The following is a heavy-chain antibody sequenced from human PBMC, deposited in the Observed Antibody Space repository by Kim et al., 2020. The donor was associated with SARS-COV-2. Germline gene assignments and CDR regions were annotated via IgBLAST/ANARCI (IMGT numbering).Heavy chain of an antibody. D-gene: IGHD3-10*01. CDR1: GFTFNNST. CDR2: MSFDGTNT. Sequence: GGSLRLSCAASGFTFNNSTLSWVRQAPGKGLEWVAFMSFDGTNTHYTDSVKGRFIISRDNSKNTLYLQMTSLRPEDTAVYYCARHRVLYFDSWGQGALVT. V-gene: IGHV3-30-3*01. J-gene: IGHJ4*02. CDR3: ARHRVLYFDS.